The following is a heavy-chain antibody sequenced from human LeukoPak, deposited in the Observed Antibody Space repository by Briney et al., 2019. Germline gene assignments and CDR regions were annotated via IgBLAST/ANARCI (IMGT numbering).Heavy chain of an antibody. D-gene: IGHD3-22*01. J-gene: IGHJ3*02. CDR2: INPNSGGT. CDR1: GYTFTGYY. V-gene: IGHV1-2*02. CDR3: ATAHYYDSSGYPFDAFDI. Sequence: ASVKVSCKASGYTFTGYYMHWVRQAPGQGLEWMGWINPNSGGTNYAQKFQGRVTMTRDTSISTAYMELSRLRSDDTAVYYCATAHYYDSSGYPFDAFDIWGQGTMVTVSS.